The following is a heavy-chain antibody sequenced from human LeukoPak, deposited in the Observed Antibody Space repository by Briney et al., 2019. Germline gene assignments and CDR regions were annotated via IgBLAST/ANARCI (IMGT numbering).Heavy chain of an antibody. D-gene: IGHD6-19*01. V-gene: IGHV3-23*01. J-gene: IGHJ4*02. Sequence: GGSLRLACAASGFTFSSYAMSWVRQAPGKGLEWVSAISGSGGSTYYADSVKGRFTISRDNSKNTLYLQMNSLRAEDTAVYYCARQAVAVYYFDYWGQGTLVTVSS. CDR1: GFTFSSYA. CDR2: ISGSGGST. CDR3: ARQAVAVYYFDY.